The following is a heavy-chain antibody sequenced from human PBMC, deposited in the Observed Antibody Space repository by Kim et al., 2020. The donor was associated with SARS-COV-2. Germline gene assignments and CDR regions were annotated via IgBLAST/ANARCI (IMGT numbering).Heavy chain of an antibody. CDR1: GGSLSSSSYF. J-gene: IGHJ4*02. Sequence: SETLSLTCTVSGGSLSSSSYFWGWIRQPPGKGLEWIGSIYYSGSTNYNPSLKSRVTISVDTSKNQFSLKLSSVTAADTAVYYCARQVYSGYKYLDLWGQGTLVTVSS. V-gene: IGHV4-39*01. D-gene: IGHD5-12*01. CDR2: IYYSGST. CDR3: ARQVYSGYKYLDL.